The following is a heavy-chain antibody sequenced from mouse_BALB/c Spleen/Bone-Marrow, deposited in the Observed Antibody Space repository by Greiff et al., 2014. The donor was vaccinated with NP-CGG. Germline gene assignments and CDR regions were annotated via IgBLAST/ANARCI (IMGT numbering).Heavy chain of an antibody. CDR2: IRNKANGYTT. J-gene: IGHJ1*01. CDR1: GFTFTDYY. CDR3: AREGVYYGNPYWYLDV. Sequence: EVQLVESGGGLVQPGGSLRLSCATSGFTFTDYYMSWVRQPPGKALEWLGFIRNKANGYTTEYSASVKGRFTISRDNSQSILYLQMNTQRSEDSATYYCAREGVYYGNPYWYLDVWGAGTTVTVSS. V-gene: IGHV7-3*02. D-gene: IGHD2-1*01.